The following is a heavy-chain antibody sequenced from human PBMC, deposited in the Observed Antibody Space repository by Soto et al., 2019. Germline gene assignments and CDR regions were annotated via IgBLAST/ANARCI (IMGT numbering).Heavy chain of an antibody. CDR3: ARDIMGTNYYYYGMDV. Sequence: PSETLSLTCTVSGGSISSYYWSWIRQPPGKGLEWIAYIYYSGSTNYNPSLKSRVTISVDTSKNQFSLKLSSVTAADTAVYYCARDIMGTNYYYYGMDVWGQGTTVTVSS. J-gene: IGHJ6*02. D-gene: IGHD2-8*01. CDR2: IYYSGST. V-gene: IGHV4-59*01. CDR1: GGSISSYY.